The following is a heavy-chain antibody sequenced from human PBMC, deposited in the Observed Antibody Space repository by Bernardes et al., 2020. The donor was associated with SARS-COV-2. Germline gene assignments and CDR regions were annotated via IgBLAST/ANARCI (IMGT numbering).Heavy chain of an antibody. CDR1: GYTFSSYG. CDR3: ATVVGYSYGGGWFDP. D-gene: IGHD5-18*01. J-gene: IGHJ5*02. CDR2: ISGYNGDT. V-gene: IGHV1-18*01. Sequence: ASVKVSCKASGYTFSSYGISWVRQAPGQGLEWMGWISGYNGDTNYDQKFQDRLTMTTDTSTTTAYMELRSLTSDDTAVYYCATVVGYSYGGGWFDPWGQGTLVTVSS.